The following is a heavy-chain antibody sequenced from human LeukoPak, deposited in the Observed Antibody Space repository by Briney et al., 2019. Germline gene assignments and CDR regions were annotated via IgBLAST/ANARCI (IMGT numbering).Heavy chain of an antibody. CDR2: IYHSEST. Sequence: SGTLSLTCGVSGGSISSSYWWSWVRQSPGKGLEWIGEIYHSESTNYNPSLKSRVTISVDQSKNQFSLKLSSVTAADTAVYYCARRRNDAFDIWGQGTMVTVSS. CDR1: GGSISSSYW. V-gene: IGHV4-4*02. CDR3: ARRRNDAFDI. J-gene: IGHJ3*02.